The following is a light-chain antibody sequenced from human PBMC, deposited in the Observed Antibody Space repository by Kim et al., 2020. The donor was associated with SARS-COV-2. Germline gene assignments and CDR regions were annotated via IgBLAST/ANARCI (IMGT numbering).Light chain of an antibody. J-gene: IGLJ1*01. CDR2: EDN. CDR3: QAWDSSAGV. V-gene: IGLV3-1*01. Sequence: VSPGQTASITGSGDKLADKYASWYQQKPGQSPVLVMYEDNKRPSGIPERFSGSNSGNTATLTISGTEATDEAEYYCQAWDSSAGVFGTGTKVTVL. CDR1: KLADKY.